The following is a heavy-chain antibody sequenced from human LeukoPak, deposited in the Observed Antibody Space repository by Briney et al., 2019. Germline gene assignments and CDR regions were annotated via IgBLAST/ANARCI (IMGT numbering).Heavy chain of an antibody. Sequence: SQTLSLTCAISGDSVSSNSAAWNWIRQSPSRGLEWPGRTYYRSKWYNDYAVSVKSRITINPDTSKNQFSLQLNSVTPEDTAVYYCAREESSGWHTYRDYFDYWGQGTLVTVSS. V-gene: IGHV6-1*01. J-gene: IGHJ4*02. CDR2: TYYRSKWYN. CDR1: GDSVSSNSAA. D-gene: IGHD6-19*01. CDR3: AREESSGWHTYRDYFDY.